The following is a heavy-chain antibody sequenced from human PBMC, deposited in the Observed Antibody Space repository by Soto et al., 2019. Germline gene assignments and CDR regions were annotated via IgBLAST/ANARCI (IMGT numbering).Heavy chain of an antibody. Sequence: GGSLRLSCAASGFTFSSYATSWDRQPQGKGLEWISLISGSGVSTYYADSGKGRFTISRDNSKNTLYLQMNSLRAEDTAVYYCAKAVSGSIRYFDYWGQGTLVTVSS. CDR3: AKAVSGSIRYFDY. D-gene: IGHD1-26*01. V-gene: IGHV3-23*01. CDR2: ISGSGVST. CDR1: GFTFSSYA. J-gene: IGHJ4*02.